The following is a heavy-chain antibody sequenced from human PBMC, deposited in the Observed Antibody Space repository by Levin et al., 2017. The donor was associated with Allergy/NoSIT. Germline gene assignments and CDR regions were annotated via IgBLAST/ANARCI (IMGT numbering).Heavy chain of an antibody. D-gene: IGHD1-1*01. CDR3: AKNELPLYFDY. CDR1: GFTFSSYA. J-gene: IGHJ4*02. Sequence: GGSLRLSCATSGFTFSSYAMSWVRQAPGKGLEWVSAISASGGSTYYADSVKGRFTISRDNSKNTLYLQMNSLRAEDTAVYYCAKNELPLYFDYWGQGTLVTVSS. CDR2: ISASGGST. V-gene: IGHV3-23*01.